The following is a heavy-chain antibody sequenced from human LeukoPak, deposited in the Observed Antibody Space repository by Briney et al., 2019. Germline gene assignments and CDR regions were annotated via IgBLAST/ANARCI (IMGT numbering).Heavy chain of an antibody. CDR2: ISGYNGNT. CDR1: GYTFTSYG. Sequence: HRASVKVSCKASGYTFTSYGISWVRQAPGQGLEWLGWISGYNGNTNYAQNFQGRVTMTTDTSTSTAYMELRSLRSDDTAVYYCARFGSGPSSGYYYMDVWGKGTTVTISS. CDR3: ARFGSGPSSGYYYMDV. D-gene: IGHD3-3*01. V-gene: IGHV1-18*01. J-gene: IGHJ6*03.